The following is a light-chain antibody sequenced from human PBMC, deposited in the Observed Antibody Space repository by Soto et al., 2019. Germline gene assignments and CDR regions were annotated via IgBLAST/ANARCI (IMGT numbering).Light chain of an antibody. V-gene: IGLV2-14*01. CDR3: SSYTSSSTDV. J-gene: IGLJ1*01. CDR2: EVS. CDR1: SSDVGGYNY. Sequence: QSGLTQPASVSGSPGQSITISCTGTSSDVGGYNYVSWYQQHPGKAPKLMIYEVSNRPSGVSNRFSGSKSGNTASLTISGLQAEDEADYYCSSYTSSSTDVFGTGTNVTL.